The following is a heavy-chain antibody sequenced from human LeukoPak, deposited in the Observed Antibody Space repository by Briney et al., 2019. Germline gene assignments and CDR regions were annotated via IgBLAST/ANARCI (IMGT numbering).Heavy chain of an antibody. V-gene: IGHV3-72*01. D-gene: IGHD3-16*01. CDR2: IRKKKERYTT. J-gene: IGHJ3*02. Sequence: PGRSLRLSCAASGFTFSSYAMHWVRQAPGKGLEWIARIRKKKERYTTEYAASVKGRFVVSRDDSKDSMFLQMNSLETEDTAVYYCTREGGEGDYTAFDIWGQGTKVTVSS. CDR3: TREGGEGDYTAFDI. CDR1: GFTFSSYA.